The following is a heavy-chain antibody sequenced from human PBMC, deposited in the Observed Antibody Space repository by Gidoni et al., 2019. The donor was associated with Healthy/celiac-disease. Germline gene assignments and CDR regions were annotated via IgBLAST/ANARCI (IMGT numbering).Heavy chain of an antibody. CDR1: GYTCTSYA. CDR3: ARLDWVANYDSSGYDAYYYGMDV. Sequence: QVQLVQTGAEVKKPGASVKVSCKPTGYTCTSYAMHCVRQAPGQRLEWMGGINAGNGNTKYSQKFQGRVTITRDTSASTAYMELSSLISEDTAVYYCARLDWVANYDSSGYDAYYYGMDVWGQGTTVTVSS. CDR2: INAGNGNT. J-gene: IGHJ6*02. D-gene: IGHD3-22*01. V-gene: IGHV1-3*01.